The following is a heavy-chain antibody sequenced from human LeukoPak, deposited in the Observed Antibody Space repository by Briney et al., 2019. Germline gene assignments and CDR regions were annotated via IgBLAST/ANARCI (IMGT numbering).Heavy chain of an antibody. D-gene: IGHD6-13*01. CDR3: ARPSIWNYYYYYMDV. J-gene: IGHJ6*03. CDR1: GYTFTSYY. CDR2: INPSGGST. V-gene: IGHV1-46*01. Sequence: ASVKVSCKASGYTFTSYYMHWVRQAPGQGLEWMGIINPSGGSTSYAQKFQGRVTMTRDTSTSTVYMELSSLRSDDTAVYYCARPSIWNYYYYYMDVWGKGTTVTVSS.